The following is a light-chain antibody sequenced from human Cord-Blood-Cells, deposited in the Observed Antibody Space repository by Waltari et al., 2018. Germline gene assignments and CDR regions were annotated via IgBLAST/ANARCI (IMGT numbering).Light chain of an antibody. CDR2: DAS. CDR1: QSVSSY. V-gene: IGKV3-11*01. J-gene: IGKJ4*01. Sequence: EIVLTQSPDPLSLYPGERATLSCRASQSVSSYLAWYQQKPGQAPRLLIYDASNRATGIPARFSGSGSGTDFTLTISSLEPEDFAVYYCQQRSNWLTFGGGTKVEIK. CDR3: QQRSNWLT.